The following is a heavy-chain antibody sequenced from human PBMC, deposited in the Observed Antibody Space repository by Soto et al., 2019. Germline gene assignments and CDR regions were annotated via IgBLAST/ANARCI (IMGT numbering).Heavy chain of an antibody. CDR3: ARERARVFDS. CDR2: IGIASSTI. V-gene: IGHV3-11*01. J-gene: IGHJ4*02. Sequence: GSQRLSCAATKVTFSDYSVGWIRQAPGRGLEWLSYIGIASSTIYYADSVKGRFSISRDNAKNSLYLQLSSLRAEDTAVYFCARERARVFDSWGQGTLVT. CDR1: KVTFSDYS.